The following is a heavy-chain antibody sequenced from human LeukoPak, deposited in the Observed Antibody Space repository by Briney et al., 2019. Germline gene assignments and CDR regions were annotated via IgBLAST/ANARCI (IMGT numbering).Heavy chain of an antibody. CDR2: IWYDGSNK. D-gene: IGHD4-17*01. CDR1: GFTFSSYG. V-gene: IGHV3-33*01. CDR3: ARGRYGDYH. Sequence: QPGGSLRLSCAASGFTFSSYGMHWVRQAPGKGLEWVAVIWYDGSNKYYADSVKGRFTISRENAKSTLYLHMNILRVEDTAVYYCARGRYGDYHWGQGILVTVSS. J-gene: IGHJ4*02.